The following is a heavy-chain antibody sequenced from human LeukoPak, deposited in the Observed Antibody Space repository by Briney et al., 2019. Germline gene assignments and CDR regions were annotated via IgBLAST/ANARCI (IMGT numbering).Heavy chain of an antibody. J-gene: IGHJ6*02. V-gene: IGHV4-59*12. CDR1: GGSISSYY. Sequence: PSATLSLTCTVSGGSISSYYWSWIRQPPGKGLEWIGYIYYSGSTNYNPSLKSRVTISVDTSKKQFSLNLRSVTAADTAVYYCARGLHYNILTGGMDVWGQGTTVIVSS. CDR3: ARGLHYNILTGGMDV. D-gene: IGHD3-9*01. CDR2: IYYSGST.